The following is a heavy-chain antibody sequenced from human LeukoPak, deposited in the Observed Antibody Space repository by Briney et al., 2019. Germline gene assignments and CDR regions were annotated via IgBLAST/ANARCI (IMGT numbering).Heavy chain of an antibody. CDR2: IYTSGST. J-gene: IGHJ4*02. V-gene: IGHV4-61*02. CDR1: GGSISSGSYY. D-gene: IGHD1-26*01. Sequence: PSETLSLTRTVSGGSISSGSYYWSWIRQPAGKGLEWIGRIYTSGSTNYNPSLKSRVTISVDTSKNQFSLKLSSVTAADTAVYYCARGGEGATDYWGQGTLVTVSS. CDR3: ARGGEGATDY.